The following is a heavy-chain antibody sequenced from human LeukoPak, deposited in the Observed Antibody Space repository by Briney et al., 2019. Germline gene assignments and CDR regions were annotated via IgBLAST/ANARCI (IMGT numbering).Heavy chain of an antibody. CDR1: GFTFSSYW. J-gene: IGHJ6*03. CDR2: IKQDGSEK. D-gene: IGHD1-26*01. V-gene: IGHV3-7*01. Sequence: GGSLRLSCAASGFTFSSYWMSWGRQAPGKGLEWVANIKQDGSEKYYVDSVKGRFTISRDNAKNSLYLQMNSLRAEDTAVYYCARLLPRYYYYYMDVWGKGTTVTVSS. CDR3: ARLLPRYYYYYMDV.